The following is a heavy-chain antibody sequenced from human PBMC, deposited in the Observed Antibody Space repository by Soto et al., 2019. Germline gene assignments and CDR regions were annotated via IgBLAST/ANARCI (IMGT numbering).Heavy chain of an antibody. CDR3: ARGATGTTSVYYFDY. CDR1: GGSFSGYY. CDR2: INHSGST. J-gene: IGHJ4*02. V-gene: IGHV4-34*01. D-gene: IGHD1-1*01. Sequence: SETLSLTCAVYGGSFSGYYWSWIRQPPGKGLEWIGEINHSGSTNYNPSLKSRVTISVDTSKNQFSLKLSSVTAADTAVYYCARGATGTTSVYYFDYGGQGPLVTVSS.